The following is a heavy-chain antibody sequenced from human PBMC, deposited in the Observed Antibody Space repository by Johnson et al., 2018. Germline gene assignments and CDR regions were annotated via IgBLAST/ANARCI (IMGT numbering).Heavy chain of an antibody. CDR2: IGYDGTNE. Sequence: QVQLQESGGGVVQPGRSLRLSCGVSGLIFRNYGMHWVRQAPGKGLEWVAMIGYDGTNEHYADSVKGRFTISRDNSKNTLYLQMNRLRAEDTAIYYCAKSGWVDWGQGTLVTVSS. J-gene: IGHJ4*02. D-gene: IGHD6-19*01. CDR3: AKSGWVD. V-gene: IGHV3-33*06. CDR1: GLIFRNYG.